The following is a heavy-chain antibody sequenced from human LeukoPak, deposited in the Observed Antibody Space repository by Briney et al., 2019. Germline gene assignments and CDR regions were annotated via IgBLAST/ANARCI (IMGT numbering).Heavy chain of an antibody. V-gene: IGHV3-49*03. CDR3: ARALAYSSSWYSGYYFDH. J-gene: IGHJ4*02. Sequence: PGGSLRLSCTASGFTFGDYTMSWFRQAPGKGLEWVGFIRDKAYGGTTEYAASVKDRFIISRDDSKSIAFLQMNSLKTDDTAVYYCARALAYSSSWYSGYYFDHWGQGTLVTVSS. D-gene: IGHD6-13*01. CDR2: IRDKAYGGTT. CDR1: GFTFGDYT.